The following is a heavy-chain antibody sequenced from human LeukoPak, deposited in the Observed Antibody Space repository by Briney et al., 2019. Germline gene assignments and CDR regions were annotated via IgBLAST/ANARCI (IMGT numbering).Heavy chain of an antibody. J-gene: IGHJ1*01. CDR3: AKDDDWGRYKH. CDR1: GFTFSSYS. V-gene: IGHV3-23*01. Sequence: PGGSLSLSCAASGFTFSSYSMNWVRQAPGKGLEWVSGISPSGDITYYTDSVRGRFTISRDNFKNTLSLQVNSLRAEDTAMYYCAKDDDWGRYKHWGQGTLVTVSS. CDR2: ISPSGDIT. D-gene: IGHD3-16*01.